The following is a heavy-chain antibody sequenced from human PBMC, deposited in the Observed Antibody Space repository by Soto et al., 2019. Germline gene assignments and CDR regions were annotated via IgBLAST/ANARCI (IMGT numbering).Heavy chain of an antibody. Sequence: SVKVSCKASGGTFSSYTISWMRQAPGQGLEWMGRIIPILGIANYAQKFQGRVTITADKSTSTAYMELSSLRSEDTAVYYCARDPGGGDYYYYYYMDVWGKGTTVTVSS. J-gene: IGHJ6*03. D-gene: IGHD2-21*02. CDR2: IIPILGIA. V-gene: IGHV1-69*04. CDR1: GGTFSSYT. CDR3: ARDPGGGDYYYYYYMDV.